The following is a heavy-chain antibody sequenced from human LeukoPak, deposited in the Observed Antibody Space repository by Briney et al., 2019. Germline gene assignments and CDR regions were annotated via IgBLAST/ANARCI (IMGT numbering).Heavy chain of an antibody. CDR2: INHSGST. D-gene: IGHD5-18*01. Sequence: SETLSLTCTVSGYSISSGYYWGWIRQPPGKGLEWIGEINHSGSTNYNPSLKSRVTISVDTSKNQFSLKLSSVTAADTAVYYCARGSWFGYSYGYWYWGQGTLVTVSS. V-gene: IGHV4-38-2*02. J-gene: IGHJ4*02. CDR3: ARGSWFGYSYGYWY. CDR1: GYSISSGYY.